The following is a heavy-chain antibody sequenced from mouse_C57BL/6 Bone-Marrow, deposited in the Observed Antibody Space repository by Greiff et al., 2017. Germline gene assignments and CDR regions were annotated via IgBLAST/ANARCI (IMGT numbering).Heavy chain of an antibody. V-gene: IGHV1-80*01. J-gene: IGHJ4*01. D-gene: IGHD1-1*01. CDR1: GYAFSSYW. Sequence: VHLVESGAELVKPGASVKLSCKASGYAFSSYWMNWVKQRPGKGLEWIGQIYPGDGDTNYNGKFKGKATLTADKSSSTAYMQLSSLTSEDSAVYFCARYYGYAMDYWGQGTSVTVSS. CDR2: IYPGDGDT. CDR3: ARYYGYAMDY.